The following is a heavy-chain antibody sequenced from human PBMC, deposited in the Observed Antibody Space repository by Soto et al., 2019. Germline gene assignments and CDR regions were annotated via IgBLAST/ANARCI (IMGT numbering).Heavy chain of an antibody. V-gene: IGHV4-31*03. CDR3: ARDQGGFWSGLPYGMDV. D-gene: IGHD3-3*01. CDR1: GGSISSGGYY. CDR2: IYYSGST. Sequence: TLSLTCTVSGGSISSGGYYWSWIRQHPGKGLEWIGYIYYSGSTYYNPSLKSRVPISVDTSKNQFSLKLSSVTAADTAVYYCARDQGGFWSGLPYGMDVWGQGTTVTVSS. J-gene: IGHJ6*02.